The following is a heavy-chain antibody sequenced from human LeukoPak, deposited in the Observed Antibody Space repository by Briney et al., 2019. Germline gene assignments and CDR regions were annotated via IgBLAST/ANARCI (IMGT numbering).Heavy chain of an antibody. D-gene: IGHD6-19*01. CDR1: GGSISSHY. Sequence: SETLSLTCTVSGGSISSHYWSWIRQPPGKGLEWIGYIYYSGSTNYNPSLKSRVTISVDTSKNQFSLKLSSVTAADTAVYYCARAYSSGWYERRYYFDYWGQGTLVTVSS. V-gene: IGHV4-59*08. CDR3: ARAYSSGWYERRYYFDY. CDR2: IYYSGST. J-gene: IGHJ4*02.